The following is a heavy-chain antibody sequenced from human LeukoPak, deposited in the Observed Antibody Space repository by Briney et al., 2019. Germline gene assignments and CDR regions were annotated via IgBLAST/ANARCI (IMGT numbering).Heavy chain of an antibody. J-gene: IGHJ6*02. CDR2: ISSSSDIL. CDR3: ARETAYGDYISYYYYYGMDV. CDR1: GFTFSAYE. D-gene: IGHD4-17*01. V-gene: IGHV3-48*03. Sequence: PGGSLRLSCAASGFTFSAYEINWVRQAPGKGLEWVSYISSSSDILYYADSVKGRFAISRDNAKNSLYLQMNSLRAEDTAVYYCARETAYGDYISYYYYYGMDVWGQGTTVTVSS.